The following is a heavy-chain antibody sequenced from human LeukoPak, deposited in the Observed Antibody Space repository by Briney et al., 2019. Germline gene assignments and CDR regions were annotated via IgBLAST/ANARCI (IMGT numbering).Heavy chain of an antibody. CDR2: INHSGST. D-gene: IGHD2-15*01. V-gene: IGHV4-34*01. CDR3: ARGGRTPRGRSAFDI. J-gene: IGHJ3*02. CDR1: GGSFSGYY. Sequence: SETLSLTCAVYGGSFSGYYWSWIRQPPGKGLEWIGEINHSGSTNYNPPLKSRVTISVDTSKNQFSLKLSSVTAADTAVYYWARGGRTPRGRSAFDIWGQGTMVTVSS.